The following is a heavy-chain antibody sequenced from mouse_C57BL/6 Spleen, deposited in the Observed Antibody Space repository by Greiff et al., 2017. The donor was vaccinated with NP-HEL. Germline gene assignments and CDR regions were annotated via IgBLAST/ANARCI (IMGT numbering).Heavy chain of an antibody. Sequence: QVQLQQPGAELVRPGTSVKLSCKASGYTFTSYWMHWVKQRPGQGLEWIGVIDPSDSYTNYNQQFKGKATLTVDTSSSTAYMQLSSLTSEDSAVYYCARPMITRVSYYFDYWGQGTTLTVSS. CDR1: GYTFTSYW. CDR2: IDPSDSYT. CDR3: ARPMITRVSYYFDY. J-gene: IGHJ2*01. D-gene: IGHD2-4*01. V-gene: IGHV1-59*01.